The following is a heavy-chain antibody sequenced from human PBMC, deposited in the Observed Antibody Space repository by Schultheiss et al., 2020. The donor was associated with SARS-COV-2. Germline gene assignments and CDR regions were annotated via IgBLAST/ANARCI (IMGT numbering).Heavy chain of an antibody. CDR1: GYTFTSYG. J-gene: IGHJ4*02. D-gene: IGHD2-21*02. CDR3: ARDRGIVVVTATLDY. Sequence: ASVKVSCKASGYTFTSYGISWVRQAPGQGLEWMGWISAYNGNTHYAQKFRGRVTITSDRSVSTAYMELSSLRSDDTAVYYCARDRGIVVVTATLDYWGQGTLVTVSS. V-gene: IGHV1-18*01. CDR2: ISAYNGNT.